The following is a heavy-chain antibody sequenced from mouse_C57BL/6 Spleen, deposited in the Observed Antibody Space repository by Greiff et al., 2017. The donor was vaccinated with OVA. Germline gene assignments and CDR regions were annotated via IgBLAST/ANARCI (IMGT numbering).Heavy chain of an antibody. J-gene: IGHJ2*01. CDR2: IDPSDSYT. Sequence: VQLQQPGAELVMPGASVKLSCKASGYTFTSYWMHWVKQRPGQGLEWIGEIDPSDSYTNYNQKFKGKSTLTVDKSSSTAYMQLSSLTSEDSAVYYCARWGKDFDYWGQGTTLTVSS. CDR3: ARWGKDFDY. CDR1: GYTFTSYW. V-gene: IGHV1-69*01. D-gene: IGHD2-1*01.